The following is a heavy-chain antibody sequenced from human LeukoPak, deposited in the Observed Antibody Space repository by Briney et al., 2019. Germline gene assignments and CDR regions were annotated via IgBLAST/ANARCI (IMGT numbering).Heavy chain of an antibody. CDR1: GYTCTSYA. D-gene: IGHD2-2*01. J-gene: IGHJ5*02. CDR3: ARVGYCSSTSCYGYNWFDP. CDR2: INAGNGNT. V-gene: IGHV1-3*01. Sequence: GASVKVSCKASGYTCTSYAMHWVRQAPGQRLEWMGWINAGNGNTKYSQKFQGRVTITRDTSASTAYMELSSLRSEDTAVYYCARVGYCSSTSCYGYNWFDPWGQGTLVTVSS.